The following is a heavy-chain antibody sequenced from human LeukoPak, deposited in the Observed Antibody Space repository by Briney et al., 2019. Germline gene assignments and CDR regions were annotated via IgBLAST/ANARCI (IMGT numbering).Heavy chain of an antibody. CDR2: IYCTGRT. CDR3: ARHGPTDLWSGYQFDS. Sequence: SDTLSLTCTVSGDSISDINHYWVWLRPPPGKELEWFGNIYCTGRTFYNPSLKSRVIISRDTSKNQFSLKQSSLTTADTAVYYCARHGPTDLWSGYQFDSWGQGTLITVSS. D-gene: IGHD3-3*01. CDR1: GDSISDINHY. J-gene: IGHJ4*02. V-gene: IGHV4-39*01.